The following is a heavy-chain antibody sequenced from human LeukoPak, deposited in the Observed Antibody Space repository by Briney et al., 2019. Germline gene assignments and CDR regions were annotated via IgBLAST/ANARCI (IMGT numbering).Heavy chain of an antibody. V-gene: IGHV1-18*03. J-gene: IGHJ4*02. CDR1: GYPFTSFG. CDR3: ARDRVYDYSNPRGFDH. D-gene: IGHD4-11*01. Sequence: ASVKVSCKASGYPFTSFGISWVRQAPGQGLEWMGWISDYNGKTNYAQNLQGRVTMTTDTSTSTAYMELGSLRSDEMAVYYCARDRVYDYSNPRGFDHWGQGTLVTVSS. CDR2: ISDYNGKT.